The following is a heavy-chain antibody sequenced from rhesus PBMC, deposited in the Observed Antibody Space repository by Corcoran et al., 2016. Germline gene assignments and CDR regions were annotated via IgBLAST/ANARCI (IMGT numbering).Heavy chain of an antibody. CDR2: IDGNSTST. V-gene: IGHV4-73*01. J-gene: IGHJ4*01. CDR1: GGSISGYYY. D-gene: IGHD6-25*01. Sequence: QVKLQQWGEGLVKPSETLSLTCAVYGGSISGYYYWSWIRQAPGKGLEWNGNIDGNSTSTHYNPPRNTPVTISKDPSKNRFSLKLSSVTAADTAVYYCARSGYGGSWNVRYFDYWGQGVLVTVSS. CDR3: ARSGYGGSWNVRYFDY.